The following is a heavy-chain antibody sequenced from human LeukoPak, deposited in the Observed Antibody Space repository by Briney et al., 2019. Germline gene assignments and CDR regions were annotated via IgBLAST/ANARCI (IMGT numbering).Heavy chain of an antibody. CDR1: GFTFSSYA. Sequence: GGSLRLSCAASGFTFSSYAMSWVRQAPGKGLDWVSTISDSGGGTHYADSVKGRFTIPRDSSRNTVYLQMNSLRAEDTAVYYCAKDLRGYCGGDCYSAEYWGRGTLVTVSS. CDR2: ISDSGGGT. V-gene: IGHV3-23*01. J-gene: IGHJ4*02. D-gene: IGHD2-21*02. CDR3: AKDLRGYCGGDCYSAEY.